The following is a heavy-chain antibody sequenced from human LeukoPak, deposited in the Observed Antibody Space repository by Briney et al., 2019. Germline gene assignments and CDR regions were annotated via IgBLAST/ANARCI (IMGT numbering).Heavy chain of an antibody. CDR3: AREPVPAASYYYYYMDV. CDR1: GYTFTSYY. D-gene: IGHD2-2*01. CDR2: INPSGGST. J-gene: IGHJ6*03. V-gene: IGHV1-46*01. Sequence: ASVKVSCKASGYTFTSYYMHWVRQAPGQGLEWMGIINPSGGSTSYAQKFQGRVTMTRDTSTSTVYMELSSLRSEDTAVYYCAREPVPAASYYYYYMDVWGKGTTVTVSS.